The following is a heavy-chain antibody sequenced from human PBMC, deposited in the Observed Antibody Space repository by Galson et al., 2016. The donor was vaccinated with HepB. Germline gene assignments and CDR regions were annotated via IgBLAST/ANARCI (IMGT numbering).Heavy chain of an antibody. V-gene: IGHV1-18*01. Sequence: SVTVSCKASGYTFTSNGISWVRQAPGQGLEWMGWISAHSGNTNYAQKFQGRLTLTKDTSASTVYMELRSRRFDDTAMYYCARDRDAALDYWGQGALVTVSS. CDR3: ARDRDAALDY. CDR1: GYTFTSNG. D-gene: IGHD6-13*01. J-gene: IGHJ4*02. CDR2: ISAHSGNT.